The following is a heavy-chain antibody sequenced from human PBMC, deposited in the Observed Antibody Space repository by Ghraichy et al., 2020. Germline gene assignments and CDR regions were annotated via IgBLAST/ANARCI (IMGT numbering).Heavy chain of an antibody. D-gene: IGHD6-13*01. CDR3: ARRLRSWYYFDY. CDR2: IYHSGST. CDR1: GYSISSGYY. V-gene: IGHV4-38-2*02. J-gene: IGHJ4*02. Sequence: SQTLSLTCTVSGYSISSGYYWGWIGQPPGKGLEWIGSIYHSGSTYYNPSLKSRVTISVDTSKNQFSLKLSSVTAADTAVYYCARRLRSWYYFDYWGQGTLVTVSS.